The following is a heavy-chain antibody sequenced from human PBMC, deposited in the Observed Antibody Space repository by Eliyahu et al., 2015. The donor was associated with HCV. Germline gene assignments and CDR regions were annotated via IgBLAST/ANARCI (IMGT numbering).Heavy chain of an antibody. J-gene: IGHJ1*01. D-gene: IGHD3-22*01. CDR3: ARDRQYYYDSSEGGEYFQH. CDR2: ISYDGSNK. Sequence: GKGLEWVAVISYDGSNKYYADSVKGRFTISRDNSKNTLYLQMNSLRAEDTAVYYCARDRQYYYDSSEGGEYFQHWGQGTLVTVSS. V-gene: IGHV3-30-3*01.